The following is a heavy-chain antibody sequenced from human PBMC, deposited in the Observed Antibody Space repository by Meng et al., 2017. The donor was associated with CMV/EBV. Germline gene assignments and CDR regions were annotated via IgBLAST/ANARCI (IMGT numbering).Heavy chain of an antibody. V-gene: IGHV3-30*04. D-gene: IGHD3-3*01. Sequence: GESLKISCAASGFTFSSYAMHWVRQAPGKGLEWVAVISYDGSNKYYADPVKGRFTISRDNSKNTLYLQMNSLRAEDTAVYYCAREGLRTIFDRTYYYYGMDVWGQGTTVTVSS. CDR3: AREGLRTIFDRTYYYYGMDV. CDR1: GFTFSSYA. CDR2: ISYDGSNK. J-gene: IGHJ6*02.